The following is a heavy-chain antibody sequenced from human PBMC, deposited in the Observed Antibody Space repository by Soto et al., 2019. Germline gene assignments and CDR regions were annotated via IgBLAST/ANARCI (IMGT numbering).Heavy chain of an antibody. CDR2: IYYRGST. J-gene: IGHJ4*02. D-gene: IGHD6-13*01. CDR3: ARVGRSGYSNI. Sequence: QVQLQESGPGMVKPSETLSLTCAVSGASVSSGTYYWQWIRQPPGEGLNWIGYIYYRGSTSYNPSLKSRVTISADTSKNQFSLRLSSVTAADTAVYYCARVGRSGYSNIWGQGTLVTVSS. V-gene: IGHV4-61*01. CDR1: GASVSSGTYY.